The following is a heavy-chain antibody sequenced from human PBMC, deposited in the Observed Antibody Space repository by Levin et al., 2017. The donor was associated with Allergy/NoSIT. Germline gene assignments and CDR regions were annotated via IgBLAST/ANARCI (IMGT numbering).Heavy chain of an antibody. CDR2: ISWNSGSI. CDR3: AKDVMDFLLGYFGL. Sequence: SLKISCAASGFTFDDYAMHWVRQAPGKGLEWVSGISWNSGSIYYADSVKGRFTISRDNAKNSLYPQMNSLRAEDTALYYCAKDVMDFLLGYFGLWGRGTLVAVSS. D-gene: IGHD3-16*01. CDR1: GFTFDDYA. V-gene: IGHV3-9*01. J-gene: IGHJ2*01.